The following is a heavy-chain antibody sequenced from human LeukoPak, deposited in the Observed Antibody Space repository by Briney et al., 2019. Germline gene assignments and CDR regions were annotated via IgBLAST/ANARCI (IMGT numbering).Heavy chain of an antibody. CDR1: GGSISSSSYY. CDR3: AGIHDYYGSFDY. CDR2: IYYNGST. D-gene: IGHD3-10*01. Sequence: SETLSLTCTVSGGSISSSSYYWGWIRQPPGKGLEWIGSIYYNGSTYYNPSLKSRVTISVDTSKNQFSLKLSSVTAADTAVYYCAGIHDYYGSFDYWGQGTLVTVSS. J-gene: IGHJ4*02. V-gene: IGHV4-39*01.